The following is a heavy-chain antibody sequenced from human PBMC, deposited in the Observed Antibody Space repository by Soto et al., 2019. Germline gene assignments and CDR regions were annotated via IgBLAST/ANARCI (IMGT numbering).Heavy chain of an antibody. D-gene: IGHD3-22*01. Sequence: PGGSLRLSCAASGFTFRSYAMSWVRQAPGKGLEWVSTISGSGDFTYYADSVKGRFTIFRDNAKNSLYLQMNSLRVEDTAMYYCARGDYYDVSGPFSDAFDIWGQRTMVTVSS. CDR1: GFTFRSYA. J-gene: IGHJ3*02. CDR2: ISGSGDFT. CDR3: ARGDYYDVSGPFSDAFDI. V-gene: IGHV3-23*01.